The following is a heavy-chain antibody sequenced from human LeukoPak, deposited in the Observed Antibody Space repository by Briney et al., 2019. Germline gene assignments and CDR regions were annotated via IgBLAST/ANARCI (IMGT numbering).Heavy chain of an antibody. D-gene: IGHD1-26*01. V-gene: IGHV3-74*01. CDR1: RFTFSNYW. Sequence: GGSLRLSCAASRFTFSNYWMHWVRQAPGKGLVWVSRINSDGSNTRYADSVKGRFTFSRDNAKNTLYLQMNSLRAEDTAVYYCARVEVGAYYFDYWGQGTLVTVSS. CDR2: INSDGSNT. CDR3: ARVEVGAYYFDY. J-gene: IGHJ4*02.